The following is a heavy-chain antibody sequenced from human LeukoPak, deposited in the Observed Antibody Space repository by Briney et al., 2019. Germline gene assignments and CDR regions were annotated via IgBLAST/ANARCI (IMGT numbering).Heavy chain of an antibody. D-gene: IGHD1-14*01. CDR2: IYHSGST. Sequence: PSETLSLTCAVYGGSFSGYYWSWIRQPPGKGLEWIGYIYHSGSTYYNPSLKSRVTISVDRSKNQFSLKLSSVTAADTAVYYCARDRGGTLDYWGQGTLVTVSS. V-gene: IGHV4-30-2*01. CDR3: ARDRGGTLDY. CDR1: GGSFSGYY. J-gene: IGHJ4*02.